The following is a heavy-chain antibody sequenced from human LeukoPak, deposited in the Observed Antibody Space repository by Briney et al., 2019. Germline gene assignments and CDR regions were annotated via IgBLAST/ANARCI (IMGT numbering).Heavy chain of an antibody. J-gene: IGHJ4*02. CDR3: ARVPSDF. Sequence: PGGSLRLSCAASGFTFSSYSMSWVRQVPGKGLEWVSSISTSTSYIFYADSVKGRFTISRDNAKNSLYLQMNSLRAEDTAVYYCARVPSDFWGQGTLVTVSS. CDR2: ISTSTSYI. V-gene: IGHV3-21*01. CDR1: GFTFSSYS.